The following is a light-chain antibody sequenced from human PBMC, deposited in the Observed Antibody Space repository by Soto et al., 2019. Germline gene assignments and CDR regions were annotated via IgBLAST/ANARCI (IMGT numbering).Light chain of an antibody. V-gene: IGLV2-14*01. CDR2: EVT. CDR3: GSHPGGSTGV. Sequence: QSALTQPASVSGSPGQSIAISCTGTFSDVGGYDYVSWYQQHPDKAPKLMIYEVTKRPSGVSNRFSDSKSGNTASLTIFGLHPEDEADYYCGSHPGGSTGVFGSGPKSTV. CDR1: FSDVGGYDY. J-gene: IGLJ1*01.